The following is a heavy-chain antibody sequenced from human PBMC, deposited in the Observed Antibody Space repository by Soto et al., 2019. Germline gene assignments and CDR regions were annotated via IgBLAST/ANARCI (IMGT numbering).Heavy chain of an antibody. V-gene: IGHV3-13*01. D-gene: IGHD3-10*01. J-gene: IGHJ6*02. CDR2: MGGAGAR. CDR1: GFTYKSYD. CDR3: TRATFGVGMDL. Sequence: GGSLRLSCAAFGFTYKSYDMHWVRQVTGKGLEWIASMGGAGAREYAGSVKGRFVISRDNAKNSLYLQMNSLRVGDTAVYYCTRATFGVGMDLWGHGTPVTVSS.